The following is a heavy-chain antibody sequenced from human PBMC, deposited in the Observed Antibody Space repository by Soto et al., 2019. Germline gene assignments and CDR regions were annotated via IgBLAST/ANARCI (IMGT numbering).Heavy chain of an antibody. CDR2: ISAYNGNT. J-gene: IGHJ5*02. D-gene: IGHD2-2*01. Sequence: ASVKVSCKASGYTFTSYGISWVRRAPGQGLEWMGWISAYNGNTNYAQKLQGRVTMTTDTSTSTAYMELRSLRSDDTAVYYCARPFHYCSSTSCHNWFDPWGQGTLVTVSS. V-gene: IGHV1-18*01. CDR1: GYTFTSYG. CDR3: ARPFHYCSSTSCHNWFDP.